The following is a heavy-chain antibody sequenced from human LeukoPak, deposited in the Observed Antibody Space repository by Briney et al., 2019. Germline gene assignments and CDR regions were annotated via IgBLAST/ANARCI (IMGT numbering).Heavy chain of an antibody. D-gene: IGHD6-6*01. CDR2: ISSTGSTI. CDR1: GFTFRSYE. J-gene: IGHJ3*02. V-gene: IGHV3-48*03. CDR3: ARSSIADRGGAFDI. Sequence: GGSLRLSCAASGFTFRSYEMNWVRQAPGKGLEWVSYISSTGSTIYYADSVKGRFTISRDNAKNSLYLQMNSLRAEDTAVYYCARSSIADRGGAFDIWGQGTMVTVSS.